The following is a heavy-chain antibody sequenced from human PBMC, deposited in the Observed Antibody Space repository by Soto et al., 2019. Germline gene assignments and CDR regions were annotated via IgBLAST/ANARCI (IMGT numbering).Heavy chain of an antibody. CDR3: ERGDCSGGSCYSWGSV. D-gene: IGHD2-15*01. CDR2: ISAYNGNT. J-gene: IGHJ4*02. Sequence: QVQLLQSGAEVKKPGASVKVSCKASGYTFTSYGISWVRQAPGQGLEWMGWISAYNGNTNYAQKLQGRVTMTTDTSTSTAYMELRSLRSDDTAVYYCERGDCSGGSCYSWGSVWGQGTLVTVSS. CDR1: GYTFTSYG. V-gene: IGHV1-18*01.